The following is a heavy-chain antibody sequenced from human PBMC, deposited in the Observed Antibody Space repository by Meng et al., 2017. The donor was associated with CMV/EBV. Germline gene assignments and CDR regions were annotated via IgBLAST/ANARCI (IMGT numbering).Heavy chain of an antibody. CDR3: AGSPPNLVGDMYFFYAMDV. V-gene: IGHV3-74*01. CDR2: INRGGTTT. J-gene: IGHJ6*02. D-gene: IGHD2/OR15-2a*01. CDR1: GIPFRTHW. Sequence: GESLKISCAASGIPFRTHWMHWVRQAPGKGLVWVSAINRGGTTTTYADSVKGRFTISRDNAKNTLYPQMNDLRAEDTAVYYCAGSPPNLVGDMYFFYAMDVWGRGTTVTVSS.